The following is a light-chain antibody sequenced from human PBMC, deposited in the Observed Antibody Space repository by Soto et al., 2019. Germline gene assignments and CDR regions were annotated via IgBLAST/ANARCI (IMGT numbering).Light chain of an antibody. J-gene: IGKJ2*01. Sequence: EIVMTQSPATLSVSPGERATLSCRASQSVSSNLAWYQQKPGHAPRLLLYGASTRATGIPARFSGSRSGTEFTLTISSLQYEDFAVYYCQQYNNWPYTFGQGTKLEIK. CDR2: GAS. CDR1: QSVSSN. CDR3: QQYNNWPYT. V-gene: IGKV3-15*01.